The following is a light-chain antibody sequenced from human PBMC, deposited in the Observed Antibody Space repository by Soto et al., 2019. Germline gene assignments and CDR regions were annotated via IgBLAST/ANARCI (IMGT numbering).Light chain of an antibody. CDR2: SAS. Sequence: DIQMTQSPPSLSASVGDRVTITCRASETITDFLNWYQLKPGKAPKLLIYSASNLQPGVPSRFSVSGYGTDLTLTLSGLQHEDSATYYCQQNFSPFVTFGAGTKMEV. V-gene: IGKV1-39*01. CDR1: ETITDF. CDR3: QQNFSPFVT. J-gene: IGKJ4*01.